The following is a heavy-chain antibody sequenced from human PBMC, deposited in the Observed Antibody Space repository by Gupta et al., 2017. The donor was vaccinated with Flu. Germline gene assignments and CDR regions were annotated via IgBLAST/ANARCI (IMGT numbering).Heavy chain of an antibody. CDR2: ISSSSSYI. J-gene: IGHJ6*02. Sequence: EVQLVESGGGLVKPGGSLRLSCAASGFTFSSYSRNWVRQAPGKGLEWVSSISSSSSYIYYADSVKGRFTISRDNAKNSLYLQMNSLRAEDTAVYYCARDSRSYSSSSSNYYYGMDVWGQGTTVTVSS. CDR1: GFTFSSYS. D-gene: IGHD6-6*01. CDR3: ARDSRSYSSSSSNYYYGMDV. V-gene: IGHV3-21*01.